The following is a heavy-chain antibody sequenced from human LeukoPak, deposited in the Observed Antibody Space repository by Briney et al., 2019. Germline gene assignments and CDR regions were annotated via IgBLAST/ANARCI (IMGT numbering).Heavy chain of an antibody. V-gene: IGHV3-9*03. D-gene: IGHD1-26*01. J-gene: IGHJ4*02. CDR3: AKASIVGALDY. Sequence: GGSLRLSCAASGFTFDDYAMHWVRQAPGKGLEWVSGISWNSGSIGYADSVKGRFTISRDNAKNSLYLQMNSLRAEDMALYYCAKASIVGALDYWGQGTLVTVSS. CDR1: GFTFDDYA. CDR2: ISWNSGSI.